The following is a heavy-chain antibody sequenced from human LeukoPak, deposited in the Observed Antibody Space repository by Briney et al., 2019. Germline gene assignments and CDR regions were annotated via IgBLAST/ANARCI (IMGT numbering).Heavy chain of an antibody. D-gene: IGHD2-21*02. CDR2: IYYSGST. Sequence: KPSETLSLTCTVSGGSISSYYWSWIRQPPGKGLEWIGYIYYSGSTNYNPSLKSRVTISVDTSKNQFSLKLSSVTAADTAVYYCARVDGGGDAGATFDYWGQGTLVTVSS. CDR1: GGSISSYY. CDR3: ARVDGGGDAGATFDY. V-gene: IGHV4-59*01. J-gene: IGHJ4*02.